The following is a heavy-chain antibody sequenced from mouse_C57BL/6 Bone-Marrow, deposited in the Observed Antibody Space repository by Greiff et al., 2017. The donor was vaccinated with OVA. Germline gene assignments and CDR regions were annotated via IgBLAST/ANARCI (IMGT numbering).Heavy chain of an antibody. Sequence: QVQLQQSGAELARPGASVKLSCKASGYTFTSYGISWVKQRPGQGLEWIGEIYPRSGNTYYNEKFKGKATLTADKSSSTAYMELRSLTSEDSAVYFCARRGYYYGPSWFAYWGQGTLVTVSA. D-gene: IGHD1-1*01. CDR1: GYTFTSYG. CDR3: ARRGYYYGPSWFAY. CDR2: IYPRSGNT. V-gene: IGHV1-81*01. J-gene: IGHJ3*01.